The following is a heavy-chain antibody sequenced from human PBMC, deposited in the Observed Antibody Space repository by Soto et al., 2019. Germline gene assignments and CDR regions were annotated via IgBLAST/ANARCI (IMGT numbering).Heavy chain of an antibody. J-gene: IGHJ4*02. CDR1: GFTFSTYN. V-gene: IGHV3-21*01. CDR2: ISSSSTYI. D-gene: IGHD5-12*01. Sequence: PRGPKRLPCSAPGFTFSTYNRTWVAQAPGEGLELVSFISSSSTYIYYADSVKGRLTISRDNAKNSLYLQMNRLRAEDTAVYYCARGWLRDPWMHWGQGT. CDR3: ARGWLRDPWMH.